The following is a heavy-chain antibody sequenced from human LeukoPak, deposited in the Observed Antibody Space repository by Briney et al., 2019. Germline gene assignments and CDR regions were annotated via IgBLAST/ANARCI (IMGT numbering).Heavy chain of an antibody. J-gene: IGHJ5*02. CDR3: ARQVVPAALNWFDP. CDR1: GFTVSSNY. CDR2: IYSGGST. D-gene: IGHD2-2*01. Sequence: GGSLRLSCAASGFTVSSNYMSWVRQAPGKGLEWVSVIYSGGSTYYADSVKGRFTISRDNSKNTLYPQMNSLRAEDTAVYYCARQVVPAALNWFDPWGQGTLVTVSS. V-gene: IGHV3-53*01.